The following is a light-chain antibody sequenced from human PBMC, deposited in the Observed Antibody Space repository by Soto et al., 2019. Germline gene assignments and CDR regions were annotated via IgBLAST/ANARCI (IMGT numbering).Light chain of an antibody. V-gene: IGKV3-11*01. Sequence: IVLTKCPATLSLSPGERATLSCRAGRSVSNVLAWYQQIPGQAPSLLIYDASNRATGIPARFSGSGSGTDFTLTISSLEPEDFAIYYCQQRSSWPITFGPGTKVDI. CDR1: RSVSNV. CDR2: DAS. J-gene: IGKJ3*01. CDR3: QQRSSWPIT.